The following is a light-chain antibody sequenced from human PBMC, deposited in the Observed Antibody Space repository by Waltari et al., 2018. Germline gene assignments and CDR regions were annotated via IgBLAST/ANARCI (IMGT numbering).Light chain of an antibody. V-gene: IGKV2-30*02. Sequence: VGMTQSPLSLPVTLGPAASVSCKSSQSLVHSDGNTHLNWFQQRPGQSPRGLISRVSNRDSGVPDRSSGSGSGTDFTLKISSVEAEDVGVYDCMQGTHGPDTFGQGTKLDIK. CDR3: MQGTHGPDT. CDR1: QSLVHSDGNTH. J-gene: IGKJ2*01. CDR2: RVS.